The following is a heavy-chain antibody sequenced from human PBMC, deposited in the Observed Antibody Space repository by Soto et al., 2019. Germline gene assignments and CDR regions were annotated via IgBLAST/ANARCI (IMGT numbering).Heavy chain of an antibody. CDR3: ARGSFGAGSFRAYMDV. Sequence: GGSLRLSCAASGFTFSSYDMHWVRQAAGKGLEWVSAIGTAGDPYYTDSAKGRFTISRENAQNSLFLQMNSLRAGDTAVYYRARGSFGAGSFRAYMDVWGRGTTVTVSS. CDR1: GFTFSSYD. CDR2: IGTAGDP. D-gene: IGHD3-10*01. V-gene: IGHV3-13*05. J-gene: IGHJ6*03.